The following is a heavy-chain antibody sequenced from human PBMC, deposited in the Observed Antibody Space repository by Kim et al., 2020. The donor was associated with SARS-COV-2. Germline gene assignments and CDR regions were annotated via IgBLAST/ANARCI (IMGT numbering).Heavy chain of an antibody. V-gene: IGHV4-59*13. D-gene: IGHD3-3*01. Sequence: SETLSLTCTVSGGSISSYYWSWIRQPPGKGLEWIGYIYHSGSTNYNPSLKSRVTISVDTSKNQFSLKLSSVTAADTAVYYCASGKRTIFGVVTIPTFDYWGQGTLVTVSS. CDR1: GGSISSYY. J-gene: IGHJ4*02. CDR3: ASGKRTIFGVVTIPTFDY. CDR2: IYHSGST.